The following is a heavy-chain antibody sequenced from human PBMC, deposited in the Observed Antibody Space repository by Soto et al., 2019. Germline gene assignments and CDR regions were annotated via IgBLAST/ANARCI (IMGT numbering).Heavy chain of an antibody. CDR2: IYYSGST. Sequence: QVQLQESGPGLVKPSETLSLTCTVSGGSISSYYWSWIRQPPGKGLEWIGYIYYSGSTNYNPSLKSRVTISVDMSKHQCSLKLSSVTAADTAVYYCARGDSYLYYYGMDVWGQGTTVTVSS. CDR1: GGSISSYY. V-gene: IGHV4-59*01. D-gene: IGHD5-18*01. CDR3: ARGDSYLYYYGMDV. J-gene: IGHJ6*02.